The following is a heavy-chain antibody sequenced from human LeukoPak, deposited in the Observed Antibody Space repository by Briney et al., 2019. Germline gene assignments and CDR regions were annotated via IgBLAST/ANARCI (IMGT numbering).Heavy chain of an antibody. D-gene: IGHD4-17*01. J-gene: IGHJ4*02. V-gene: IGHV3-30*04. Sequence: GRSLRLSCAASGFTFSSYAMHWVRQAPGKGLEWVAVISYDGSNKYYADSVKGRFTISRDNSKNTLYLQMNSLRAEDTAVYYCARVTTSYWGQGTLVTVSS. CDR3: ARVTTSY. CDR1: GFTFSSYA. CDR2: ISYDGSNK.